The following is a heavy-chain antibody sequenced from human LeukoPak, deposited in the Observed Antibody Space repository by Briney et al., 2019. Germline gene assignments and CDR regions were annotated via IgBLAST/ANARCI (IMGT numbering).Heavy chain of an antibody. D-gene: IGHD4-17*01. V-gene: IGHV1-18*01. Sequence: ASVKVSCKASGYTFTSYGISWVRQAPGQGLEWMGWISAYNGNTNYAQKLQGRVTMTTDTSTSTAYMELRSLRSDDTAVYYCARVWDYGDTGGDWFDPWGQGTLVTVSS. J-gene: IGHJ5*02. CDR1: GYTFTSYG. CDR2: ISAYNGNT. CDR3: ARVWDYGDTGGDWFDP.